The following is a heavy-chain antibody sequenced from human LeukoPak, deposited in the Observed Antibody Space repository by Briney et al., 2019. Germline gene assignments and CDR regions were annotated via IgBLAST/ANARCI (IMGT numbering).Heavy chain of an antibody. CDR3: ASTGGYGSGTYDYYYFGMDV. Sequence: GGSLRLSCAASGFTFSNYEMNWVRQAPGEGLEWVAYITNSGRIRYYADSVKGRFTISRDNAKNSLYLQMNSLRAEDTAVYYCASTGGYGSGTYDYYYFGMDVWGQGTTVTVSS. V-gene: IGHV3-48*03. D-gene: IGHD3-10*01. J-gene: IGHJ6*02. CDR2: ITNSGRIR. CDR1: GFTFSNYE.